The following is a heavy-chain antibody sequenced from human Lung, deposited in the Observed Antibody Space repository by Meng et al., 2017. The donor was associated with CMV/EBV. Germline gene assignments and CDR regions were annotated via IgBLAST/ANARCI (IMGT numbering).Heavy chain of an antibody. CDR2: IYNEGRT. J-gene: IGHJ6*02. Sequence: GGSXRLXCAVSGFIVSDNYISWVRQAPGKGLECISVIYNEGRTFYVDSVKGRFTISRDNSKNTVYLQTSSLRADDTAVYFCARLSDPEWLPFAMDVWGQGXTVTVSS. V-gene: IGHV3-66*02. D-gene: IGHD3-3*01. CDR1: GFIVSDNY. CDR3: ARLSDPEWLPFAMDV.